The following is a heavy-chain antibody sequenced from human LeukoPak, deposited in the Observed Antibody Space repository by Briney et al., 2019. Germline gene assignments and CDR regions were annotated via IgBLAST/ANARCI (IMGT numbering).Heavy chain of an antibody. V-gene: IGHV3-15*01. CDR1: GFTFSNAW. CDR3: TTCSGGSCYYYYYMDV. D-gene: IGHD2-15*01. CDR2: IKSKTDGGTT. J-gene: IGHJ6*03. Sequence: PGGSLRLSCAASGFTFSNAWMSWVRQAPGKGLEWVGRIKSKTDGGTTDYAAPVKGRFTISRDDSKNTLYLQMNSLKTEDTAVYYCTTCSGGSCYYYYYMDVWGKGITVTVSS.